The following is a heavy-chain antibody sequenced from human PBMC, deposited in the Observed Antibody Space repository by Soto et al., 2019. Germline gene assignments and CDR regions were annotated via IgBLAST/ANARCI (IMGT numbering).Heavy chain of an antibody. D-gene: IGHD3-22*01. CDR1: GFSLSTSRVG. CDR2: IYWNDDK. J-gene: IGHJ4*02. V-gene: IGHV2-5*01. CDR3: AHSYYDSSGYYSPADY. Sequence: SGPTLVNRTHSLTRTCTFSGFSLSTSRVGLGWIRQPPGKALEWLALIYWNDDKRYSPSLKSRLTITKDTSKNQVVLTMTKMDPVDTATYYCAHSYYDSSGYYSPADYWGQGPLVT.